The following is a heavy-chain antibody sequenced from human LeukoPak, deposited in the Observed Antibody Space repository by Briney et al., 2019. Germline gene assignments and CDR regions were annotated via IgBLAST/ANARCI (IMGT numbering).Heavy chain of an antibody. D-gene: IGHD5-24*01. CDR3: ARVKMAVGHAFDI. CDR2: ITSHGDNT. V-gene: IGHV3-64*01. CDR1: GFTFSSYG. Sequence: QAGGSLRLSCAASGFTFSSYGMHWVRQAPGKGLEYVSAITSHGDNTYYANSVKGRFTISRDNSKNTLYLQLGSLRAEDMAVYFCARVKMAVGHAFDIWGQGTMVTVSS. J-gene: IGHJ3*02.